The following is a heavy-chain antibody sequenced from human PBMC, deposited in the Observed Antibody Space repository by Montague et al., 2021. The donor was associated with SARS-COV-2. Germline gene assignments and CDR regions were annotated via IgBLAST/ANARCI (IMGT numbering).Heavy chain of an antibody. D-gene: IGHD1-26*01. Sequence: SLRLSCAASGFTFSSYAMHWVRQAPGKGLEWVAVISCDGSNKYYADSVKGRFTISRDNSKNTLYLQMNSLRAEDTAVYYCARVHSGSYYGFVDYWGQGTLVTVSS. CDR3: ARVHSGSYYGFVDY. V-gene: IGHV3-30*04. CDR2: ISCDGSNK. CDR1: GFTFSSYA. J-gene: IGHJ4*02.